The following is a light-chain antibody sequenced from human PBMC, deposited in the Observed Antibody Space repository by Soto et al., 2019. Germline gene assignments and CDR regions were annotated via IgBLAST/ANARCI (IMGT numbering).Light chain of an antibody. CDR3: QQRTNWPWT. CDR1: QSVSNY. CDR2: DAS. V-gene: IGKV3-11*01. Sequence: EIVMTQSPATLSVSPGERATLSCRAGQSVSNYLAWYQQKPGQAPRLLIYDASKRATGIPARVSGSGSGTDFTLTISSLEPEDFAVYYCQQRTNWPWTFGQGTKVDIK. J-gene: IGKJ1*01.